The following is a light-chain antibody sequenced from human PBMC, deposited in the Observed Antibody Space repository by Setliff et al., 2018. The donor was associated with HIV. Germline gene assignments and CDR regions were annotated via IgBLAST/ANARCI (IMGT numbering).Light chain of an antibody. CDR2: DVD. CDR1: TSDVGGYKH. V-gene: IGLV2-11*01. J-gene: IGLJ2*01. Sequence: QSALAQPRSVSGSPGESVTISCTGSTSDVGGYKHASWYQQRPGKVPKLLIYDVDRRPSGVPDRLSGSKSGNTASLTISGLHVEDEADYYCCSYGGSNTLVFGGGTKVTVL. CDR3: CSYGGSNTLV.